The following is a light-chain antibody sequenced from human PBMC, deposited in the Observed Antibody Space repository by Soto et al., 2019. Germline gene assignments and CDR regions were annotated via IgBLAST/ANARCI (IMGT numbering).Light chain of an antibody. CDR3: QQYNTYWP. V-gene: IGKV1-5*01. Sequence: DIQLTQSPSTVSASVEDRVTITCRASPTLSHRLACYQQKPGKAPKLLIFDASHLENGVPSRFRGRGSGTEFTLPITGLQPADFATYYCQQYNTYWPFGQGSNVAIK. CDR2: DAS. J-gene: IGKJ1*01. CDR1: PTLSHR.